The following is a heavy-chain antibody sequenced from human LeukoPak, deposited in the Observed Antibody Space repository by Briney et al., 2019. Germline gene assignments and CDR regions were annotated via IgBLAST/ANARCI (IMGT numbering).Heavy chain of an antibody. V-gene: IGHV4-38-2*01. CDR3: ANQTPTYSNTFDY. CDR2: IYHSGST. D-gene: IGHD4-11*01. Sequence: SETLSLTCAVSGYSISSGYYWGWIRQPPGKGLEWIGSIYHSGSTYYNPSLKSRVTISVDTSRNQFSLKLSSVTAADTAVYYCANQTPTYSNTFDYWSQGTLVTVSS. CDR1: GYSISSGYY. J-gene: IGHJ4*02.